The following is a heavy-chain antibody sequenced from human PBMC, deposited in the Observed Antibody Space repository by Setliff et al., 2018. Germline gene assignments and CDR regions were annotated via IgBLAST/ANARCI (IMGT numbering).Heavy chain of an antibody. CDR1: GYSFTSYW. V-gene: IGHV3-7*01. J-gene: IGHJ3*01. CDR3: TRTFGVIPNAFDF. CDR2: IKEDGSEK. D-gene: IGHD2-2*01. Sequence: GESLKISCKGSGYSFTSYWMSWVRQAPGKGLEWVANIKEDGSEKYYVDSVKGRFTVSRDNAKNSLYLQMNSLRAEDTAVYYCTRTFGVIPNAFDFWGQGTMVTVSS.